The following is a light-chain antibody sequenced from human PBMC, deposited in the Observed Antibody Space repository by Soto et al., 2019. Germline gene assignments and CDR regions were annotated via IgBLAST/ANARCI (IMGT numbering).Light chain of an antibody. V-gene: IGLV4-60*03. CDR1: SGHSSYI. J-gene: IGLJ3*02. Sequence: QLVLTQSSSASASLGSSVKLTCTLSSGHSSYIIAWHQQQPGKAPRYLMKLEGSGSYNKGSGVPDRFSGSSSGADRYLTISNLQSEDEADYYCSSYTSSSTWVFGGGTKLTVL. CDR3: SSYTSSSTWV. CDR2: LEGSGSY.